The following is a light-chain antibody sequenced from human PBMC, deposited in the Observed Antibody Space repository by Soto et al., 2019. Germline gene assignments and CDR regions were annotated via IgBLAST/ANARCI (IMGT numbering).Light chain of an antibody. Sequence: EIVMTQSPGTLSLSPGETVTLSCRASQSVSSNLAWYQQKPGQAPRLLIYGASTRATGIPARFSGSGSGTEFTLTISSLQSEDFAVYYCQQYNNWPPWTFGQGTMVDI. V-gene: IGKV3-15*01. CDR1: QSVSSN. CDR3: QQYNNWPPWT. J-gene: IGKJ1*01. CDR2: GAS.